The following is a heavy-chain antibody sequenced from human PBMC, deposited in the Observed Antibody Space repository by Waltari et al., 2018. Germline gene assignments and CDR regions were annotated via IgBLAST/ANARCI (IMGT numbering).Heavy chain of an antibody. CDR2: IKHQNGGT. CDR3: AKGASTYGSTGGFDY. J-gene: IGHJ4*02. CDR1: GDTFTDYF. Sequence: QVQVVQSGAEVKKPGASVKVSCKTSGDTFTDYFFHWVRQAPGQGLEWLGWIKHQNGGTNYAQKFQGRVTMSRDTSSSTAYMDLSRLRSDDTAVYYCAKGASTYGSTGGFDYWGQGALITVSS. V-gene: IGHV1-2*02. D-gene: IGHD1-1*01.